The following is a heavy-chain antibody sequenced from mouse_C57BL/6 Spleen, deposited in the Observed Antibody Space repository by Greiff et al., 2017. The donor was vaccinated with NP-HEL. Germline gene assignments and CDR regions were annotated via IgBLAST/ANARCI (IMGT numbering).Heavy chain of an antibody. V-gene: IGHV3-6*01. CDR3: ASDPYAMDY. CDR1: GYSITSGYY. J-gene: IGHJ4*01. CDR2: ISYDGSN. Sequence: EVQVVESGPGLVKPSQSLSLTCSVTGYSITSGYYWNWIRQFPGNKLEWMGYISYDGSNNYNPSLKNRISITRDTSKNQFFLKLNSVTTEDTATYYCASDPYAMDYWGQGTSVTVSS.